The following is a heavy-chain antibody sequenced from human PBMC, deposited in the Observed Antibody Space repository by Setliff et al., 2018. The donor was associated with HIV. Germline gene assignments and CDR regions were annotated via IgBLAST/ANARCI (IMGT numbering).Heavy chain of an antibody. V-gene: IGHV4-39*01. J-gene: IGHJ4*02. CDR2: IFNDGRT. Sequence: SETLSLTCTVSGGSISSSSYYWGWIRQPPGKGLEWIGSIFNDGRTYYNPSLKSRVTIHMDTSTNQFSLKLTSVTAADTAVYFCARHFPSISLFFGDPGPFDRWGQGALVTVSS. D-gene: IGHD3-10*01. CDR1: GGSISSSSYY. CDR3: ARHFPSISLFFGDPGPFDR.